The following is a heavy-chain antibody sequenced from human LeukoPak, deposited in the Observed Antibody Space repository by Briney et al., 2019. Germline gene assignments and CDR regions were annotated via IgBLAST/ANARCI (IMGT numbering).Heavy chain of an antibody. Sequence: GGSLRLSCAASGFTFSSYAMSWVRQAPGKGLEWVSAISGSGGSTYYADSVKGRFTISRDNAKNSLYLQMNSLRAEDTAVYYCVRAKLEWLLPYYYGMDVWGQGTTVTVSS. CDR3: VRAKLEWLLPYYYGMDV. CDR2: ISGSGGST. V-gene: IGHV3-23*01. D-gene: IGHD3-3*01. CDR1: GFTFSSYA. J-gene: IGHJ6*02.